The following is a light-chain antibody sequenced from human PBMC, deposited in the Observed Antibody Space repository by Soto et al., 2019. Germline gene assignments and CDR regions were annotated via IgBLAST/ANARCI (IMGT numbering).Light chain of an antibody. J-gene: IGLJ2*01. V-gene: IGLV2-8*01. CDR3: SSYAGSNNFVV. Sequence: QSALTQPPSASGSPGQSVTISCTGTSSDVGAYSYVSWYQQHPGKAPKLMIYEVSKRPSGVPDRFSGSKSGNTASLTVSGLQAEDDADYYCSSYAGSNNFVVFGGGTQLTVL. CDR1: SSDVGAYSY. CDR2: EVS.